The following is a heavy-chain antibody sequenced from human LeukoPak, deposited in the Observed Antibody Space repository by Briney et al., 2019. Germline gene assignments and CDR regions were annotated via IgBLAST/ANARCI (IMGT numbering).Heavy chain of an antibody. D-gene: IGHD3-22*01. V-gene: IGHV1-69*01. CDR2: IIPIFGTA. CDR3: ARVMYYYDSSGYYQGAFDI. CDR1: GGTFSSYA. J-gene: IGHJ3*02. Sequence: SVKVSCKASGGTFSSYAISWVRQAPGQGLEWMGGIIPIFGTANYAQKFQGRVTITADESTSTAYMELSSLRSEDTAVSYCARVMYYYDSSGYYQGAFDIWGQGTMVTVSS.